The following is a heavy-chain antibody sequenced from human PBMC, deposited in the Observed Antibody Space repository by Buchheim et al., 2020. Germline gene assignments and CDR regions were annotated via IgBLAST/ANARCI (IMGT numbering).Heavy chain of an antibody. V-gene: IGHV1-2*06. Sequence: QVQLVQSGAEVKNPGASVKVSCKTSGYTFTGFYMHWVRQAPGQGLEWMGRINPNSGDTNFAQKFQGRVTMSRDTSISTAYMELSRLRSDDTAVYYCARARIPIVVVAAAMRVRDWFDPWGQGTL. CDR3: ARARIPIVVVAAAMRVRDWFDP. D-gene: IGHD2-2*01. J-gene: IGHJ5*02. CDR2: INPNSGDT. CDR1: GYTFTGFY.